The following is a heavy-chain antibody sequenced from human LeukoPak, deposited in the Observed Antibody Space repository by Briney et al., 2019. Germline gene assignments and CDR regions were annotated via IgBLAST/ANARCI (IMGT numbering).Heavy chain of an antibody. CDR2: IIPILGIA. Sequence: GSSVKFSCKASGGTFSSYTISWVRQAPGQGLEWMGRIIPILGIANYAQKFQGRVTITADKSTRTAYMELSSLRSEDTAVYYCARGLGYCSSTSWPPFGRDYYYYMDVWGKGTTVTVSS. J-gene: IGHJ6*03. D-gene: IGHD2-2*01. CDR1: GGTFSSYT. V-gene: IGHV1-69*02. CDR3: ARGLGYCSSTSWPPFGRDYYYYMDV.